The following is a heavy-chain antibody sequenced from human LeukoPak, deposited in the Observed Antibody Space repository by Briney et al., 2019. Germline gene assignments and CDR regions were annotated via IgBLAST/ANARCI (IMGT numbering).Heavy chain of an antibody. CDR3: ARARYSYYYYGMDV. CDR2: IYYSGST. D-gene: IGHD1-1*01. Sequence: SETLSLTCTVSGGSISSSSYYWGWIRQPPGKGLEWIGSIYYSGSTYYNPSLKSRVTISVDTSKNQFSLKLSSVTAADTAVYYCARARYSYYYYGMDVWGQGTTVTVSS. CDR1: GGSISSSSYY. J-gene: IGHJ6*02. V-gene: IGHV4-39*07.